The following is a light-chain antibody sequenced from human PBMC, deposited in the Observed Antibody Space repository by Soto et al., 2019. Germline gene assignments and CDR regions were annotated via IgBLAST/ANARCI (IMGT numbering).Light chain of an antibody. V-gene: IGLV1-44*01. J-gene: IGLJ3*02. CDR1: SSNIGRNT. CDR2: NND. Sequence: QSVLTQPPSASGTPGQRVTISCSGSSSNIGRNTVNWYQQFPGTAPILLIYNNDQRPSGVPDRFSGSRSGTSASLAISGLQSDDEADYYCAAWDDSLNAWVFGGGTKLTVL. CDR3: AAWDDSLNAWV.